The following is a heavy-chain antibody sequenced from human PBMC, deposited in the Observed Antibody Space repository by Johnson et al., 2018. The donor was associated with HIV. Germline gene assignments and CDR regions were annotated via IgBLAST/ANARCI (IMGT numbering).Heavy chain of an antibody. CDR2: ISWNSGSI. CDR3: ATDIVVVLAVTGTGAAFDI. J-gene: IGHJ3*02. Sequence: VQLVESGGGVVQPGGSLRLSCAASGFMFSNYGMHWVRQAPGKGLEWVSGISWNSGSIDYADSVKGRVTISRDNAKNSLYLHMKSLRAEDTAVYYCATDIVVVLAVTGTGAAFDIWGQGTLVTVSS. CDR1: GFMFSNYG. D-gene: IGHD2-15*01. V-gene: IGHV3-9*01.